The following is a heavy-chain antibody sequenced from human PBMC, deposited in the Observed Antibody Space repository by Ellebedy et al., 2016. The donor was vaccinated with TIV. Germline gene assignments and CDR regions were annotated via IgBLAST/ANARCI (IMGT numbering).Heavy chain of an antibody. D-gene: IGHD2-21*01. V-gene: IGHV1-69*10. CDR3: ARDKAHCDGSRCVGGNWFGS. Sequence: SVKVSXKASGGTSTGLPISWVRQAPGQGLEWVGGIIPTAGIVDYSQKLQGRVTITADESSNTTYMELRSLRSEDTAVYYCARDKAHCDGSRCVGGNWFGSWGQGTLVSVSS. J-gene: IGHJ5*01. CDR1: GGTSTGLP. CDR2: IIPTAGIV.